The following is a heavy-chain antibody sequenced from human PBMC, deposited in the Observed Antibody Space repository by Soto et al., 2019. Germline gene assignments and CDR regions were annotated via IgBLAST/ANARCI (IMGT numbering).Heavy chain of an antibody. CDR2: ISYDGSNK. D-gene: IGHD2-21*02. J-gene: IGHJ5*01. Sequence: QVQLVESGGGVVQPGRSLRLSCAASGFTFSSYAMHWVRQAPGKGLEWVAVISYDGSNKYYADSVKGRFTITRDNSKNTLYLEVNSLRAEDTAVYYWARESLCGCDCDSFEADLSQGEGGSFLPDSWGQGTLVTVSS. CDR1: GFTFSSYA. CDR3: ARESLCGCDCDSFEADLSQGEGGSFLPDS. V-gene: IGHV3-30-3*01.